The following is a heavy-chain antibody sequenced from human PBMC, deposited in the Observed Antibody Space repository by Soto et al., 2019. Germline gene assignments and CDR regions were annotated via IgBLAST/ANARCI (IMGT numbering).Heavy chain of an antibody. CDR3: AIVLYNSGCPHYYYYGMDV. J-gene: IGHJ6*02. CDR2: INHSGST. V-gene: IGHV4-34*01. CDR1: GGSFSGYY. Sequence: QVQLQQWGAGLLKPSETLSLTCAVYGGSFSGYYWSWIRQPPGKWLEWIGEINHSGSTNYNPSLKSRVTISVDTSKNQCSLKLSSVTAADTAVYYCAIVLYNSGCPHYYYYGMDVRGQGTTVTVSS. D-gene: IGHD6-19*01.